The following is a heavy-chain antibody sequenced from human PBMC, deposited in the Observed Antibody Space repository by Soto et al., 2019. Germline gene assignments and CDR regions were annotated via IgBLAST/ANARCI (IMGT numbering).Heavy chain of an antibody. D-gene: IGHD2-2*01. V-gene: IGHV1-69*13. Sequence: GASVKVSCKASGVTFSSYAISWVRQAPGQGLEWMGGIIPIFSITNYAQKFQGRVTINADESTNTAYMELSSLTSEDTAVYYCARGGRYCSSVSCYAFYGHWGQGTLVTVSS. CDR3: ARGGRYCSSVSCYAFYGH. CDR2: IIPIFSIT. J-gene: IGHJ4*02. CDR1: GVTFSSYA.